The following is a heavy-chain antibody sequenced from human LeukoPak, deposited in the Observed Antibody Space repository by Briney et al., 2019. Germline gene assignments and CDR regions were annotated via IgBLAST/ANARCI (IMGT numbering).Heavy chain of an antibody. CDR1: GFTFADYA. J-gene: IGHJ4*02. CDR2: VRSKAYGGTT. V-gene: IGHV3-49*04. D-gene: IGHD3/OR15-3a*01. Sequence: PGGSLRLSCTTSGFTFADYAMTWVRQAPGKGLEWVGFVRSKAYGGTTEYAASVKGRSSISRDDSKSIAYLQMNSLKTEDTAVYYCARWCIISCRSGLDDFWGQGTLVTVSS. CDR3: ARWCIISCRSGLDDF.